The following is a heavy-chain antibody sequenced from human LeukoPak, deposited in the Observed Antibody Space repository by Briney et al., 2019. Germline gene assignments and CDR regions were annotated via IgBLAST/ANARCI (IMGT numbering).Heavy chain of an antibody. CDR1: GGSISSYY. J-gene: IGHJ5*02. D-gene: IGHD3-10*01. V-gene: IGHV4-59*08. Sequence: SSETLSLTCTVSGGSISSYYWSWIRKAPGKGLEWIGNFYYSGITNYNPSLKSRVTILVDTAKNQFSLKLSSVTATDTAFYYCAKQPYGRDWFDPWGQGTLVTVSS. CDR3: AKQPYGRDWFDP. CDR2: FYYSGIT.